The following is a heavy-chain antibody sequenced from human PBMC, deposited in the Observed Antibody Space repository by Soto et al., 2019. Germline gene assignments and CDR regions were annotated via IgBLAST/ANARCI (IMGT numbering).Heavy chain of an antibody. Sequence: PGGSLRLSCAASGFTFSSYGMHWVRQAPGKGLEWVAVIWYDGSNKYYADSVKGRFTISRDNSKNTLYLQMNSLRAEDTAVYYCARGPWPRGDSSGFYYYFDYWGQGTLVTVSS. J-gene: IGHJ4*02. D-gene: IGHD3-22*01. V-gene: IGHV3-33*01. CDR3: ARGPWPRGDSSGFYYYFDY. CDR2: IWYDGSNK. CDR1: GFTFSSYG.